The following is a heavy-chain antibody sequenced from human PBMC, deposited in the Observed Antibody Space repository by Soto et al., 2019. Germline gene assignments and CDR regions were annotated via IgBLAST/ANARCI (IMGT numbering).Heavy chain of an antibody. V-gene: IGHV4-39*01. Sequence: PSETLSLTCTVSGGSISSSSYYWGWIRQPPGKGLEWIGSIYYSGSTYYNPSLKSRVTISVDTSKNQFSLKLSSVTAADTAVYYCARQSSDIVLMVYAMAEDVWGKGTTVTVSS. CDR3: ARQSSDIVLMVYAMAEDV. CDR2: IYYSGST. CDR1: GGSISSSSYY. D-gene: IGHD2-8*01. J-gene: IGHJ6*04.